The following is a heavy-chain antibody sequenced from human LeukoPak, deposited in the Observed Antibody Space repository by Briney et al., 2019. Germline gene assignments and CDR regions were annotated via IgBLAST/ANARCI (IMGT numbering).Heavy chain of an antibody. Sequence: GGSLRLSCAASGFTFSYYWMRWVRQAPGKGLEWVANIKEDGSEKYYVDSVRGRFTVSIDNAKNSLYLQMNSLRAEDTAVYYCATRSSHTSSWYVYLFWDYWGQGALVNVSS. CDR2: IKEDGSEK. V-gene: IGHV3-7*01. CDR1: GFTFSYYW. CDR3: ATRSSHTSSWYVYLFWDY. D-gene: IGHD6-13*01. J-gene: IGHJ4*02.